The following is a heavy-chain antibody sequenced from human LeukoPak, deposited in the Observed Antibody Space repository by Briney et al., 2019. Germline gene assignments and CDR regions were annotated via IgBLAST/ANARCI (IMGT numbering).Heavy chain of an antibody. D-gene: IGHD2-2*01. Sequence: GGSLRLSCAASGFTFSSYSMNWVRQAPGKGLEWVSSISSSSSYIYYADSVKGRFTISRDNAKSSLYLQMNSLRAEDTAVYYCARVYCSSTSCYDVLDYWGQGTLVTVSS. J-gene: IGHJ4*02. CDR2: ISSSSSYI. CDR3: ARVYCSSTSCYDVLDY. V-gene: IGHV3-21*01. CDR1: GFTFSSYS.